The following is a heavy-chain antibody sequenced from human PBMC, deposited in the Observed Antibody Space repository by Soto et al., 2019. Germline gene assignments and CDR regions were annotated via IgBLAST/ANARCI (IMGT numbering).Heavy chain of an antibody. CDR2: ISYDGSNK. D-gene: IGHD6-13*01. Sequence: GGSLRLSCAASGFTFSSYGMHWVRQAPGKGLEWVAVISYDGSNKYYADSVKGRFTISRDNSKNTLYLQMNSLRAEDTAVYYCAKDIKWKPGYSSSWYLDYWGQGTLVTVSS. V-gene: IGHV3-30*18. CDR3: AKDIKWKPGYSSSWYLDY. J-gene: IGHJ4*02. CDR1: GFTFSSYG.